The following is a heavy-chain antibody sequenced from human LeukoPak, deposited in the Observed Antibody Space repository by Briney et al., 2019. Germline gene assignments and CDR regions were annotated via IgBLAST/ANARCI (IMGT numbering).Heavy chain of an antibody. J-gene: IGHJ3*02. CDR1: GVSISNGSYC. CDR3: ARDFSPQLPPQLDVFDI. D-gene: IGHD4-23*01. Sequence: SETLSLTCTVSGVSISNGSYCWSWIRQSAGKGLDWIGTIYASGSANYRPSLKSRVTISLDTSKNQMSLKLTSVTAADTAVYYCARDFSPQLPPQLDVFDIWGQGTMVTVSS. CDR2: IYASGSA. V-gene: IGHV4-61*02.